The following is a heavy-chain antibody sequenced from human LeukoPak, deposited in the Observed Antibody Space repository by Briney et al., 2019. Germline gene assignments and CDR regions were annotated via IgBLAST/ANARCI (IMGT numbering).Heavy chain of an antibody. CDR1: GFTFSDYY. CDR3: AKDLKAGGILTD. D-gene: IGHD3-9*01. Sequence: GGSLRLSCAASGFTFSDYYMSWIRQAPGKGPEWVSYISSSGSTIYYADSVKGRFTISRDNAKNSLYLQMNSLRAEDTAVYYCAKDLKAGGILTDWGQGTLVTVSS. V-gene: IGHV3-11*01. CDR2: ISSSGSTI. J-gene: IGHJ4*02.